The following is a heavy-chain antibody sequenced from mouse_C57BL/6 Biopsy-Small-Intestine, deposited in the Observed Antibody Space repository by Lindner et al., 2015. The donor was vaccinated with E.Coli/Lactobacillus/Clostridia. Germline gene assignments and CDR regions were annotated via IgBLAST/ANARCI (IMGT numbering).Heavy chain of an antibody. CDR1: GYAFSSYW. CDR3: ARSGSSGYVPYAMDY. V-gene: IGHV1-80*01. Sequence: VQLQESGAELVKPGASVKISCKASGYAFSSYWMNWVKQRPGKGLEWIGQIYPGDGDTNYNGKFKGKATLTADKSSSTAYMQLSSLTSEDSAVYFCARSGSSGYVPYAMDYWGQGTSVTVSS. J-gene: IGHJ4*01. CDR2: IYPGDGDT. D-gene: IGHD3-2*02.